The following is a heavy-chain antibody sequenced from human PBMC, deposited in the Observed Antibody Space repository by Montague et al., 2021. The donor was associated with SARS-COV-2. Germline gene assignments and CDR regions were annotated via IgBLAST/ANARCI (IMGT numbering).Heavy chain of an antibody. Sequence: SETLSLTCAVYGXSFSDYHWTWIRQSPGEGLEWIGQINYCGSTKYNPSLTSRVTISIDTSKNQFSLKLTSVTAADTAVYYCARGAPGYWGQGTLVTVSS. D-gene: IGHD1-1*01. CDR3: ARGAPGY. CDR1: GXSFSDYH. CDR2: INYCGST. V-gene: IGHV4-34*01. J-gene: IGHJ4*02.